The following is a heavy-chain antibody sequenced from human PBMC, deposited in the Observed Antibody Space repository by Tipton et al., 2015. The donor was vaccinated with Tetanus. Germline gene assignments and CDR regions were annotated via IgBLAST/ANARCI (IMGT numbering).Heavy chain of an antibody. CDR2: VSFDGNAK. CDR3: AKGGGGTSSWPFDY. V-gene: IGHV3-30-3*01. Sequence: SLRLSCAASGFTFNNYAMHWVRQAPGKGLEWVGVVSFDGNAKYYADSVKGRFTISRDNAKNSLYLQMNSLRAEDTALYYCAKGGGGTSSWPFDYWGQGTLVTVSS. CDR1: GFTFNNYA. D-gene: IGHD6-13*01. J-gene: IGHJ4*02.